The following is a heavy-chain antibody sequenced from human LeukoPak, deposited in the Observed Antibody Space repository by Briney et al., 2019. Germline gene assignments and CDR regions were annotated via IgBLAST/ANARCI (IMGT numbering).Heavy chain of an antibody. CDR2: INPSGGST. V-gene: IGHV1-46*01. J-gene: IGHJ4*02. CDR3: ARDWDTAMARYYFDY. CDR1: GYTFTRYY. D-gene: IGHD5-18*01. Sequence: ASVKVSCKASGYTFTRYYMHWVRQAPGQGLEWMGIINPSGGSTSYAQKFQGRVTMTRDMSTSTVYMELSSLRSEDTAVYYCARDWDTAMARYYFDYWGQGTLVTVSS.